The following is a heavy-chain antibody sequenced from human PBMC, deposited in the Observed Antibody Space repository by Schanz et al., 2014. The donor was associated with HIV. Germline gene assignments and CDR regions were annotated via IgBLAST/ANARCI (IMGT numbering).Heavy chain of an antibody. CDR3: VDFWIGYFRY. CDR1: GITLSGYG. Sequence: QVQLVESGGGVVQPGRSQRLSCAASGITLSGYGMHWVRQAPGKGLEWVAIIGYDGSNIYYAASVKGRFVISRDNSNNTLYLQMSSLRAEDTAVYFCVDFWIGYFRYWGRGTLVSVSS. CDR2: IGYDGSNI. D-gene: IGHD3-3*01. J-gene: IGHJ4*02. V-gene: IGHV3-30*02.